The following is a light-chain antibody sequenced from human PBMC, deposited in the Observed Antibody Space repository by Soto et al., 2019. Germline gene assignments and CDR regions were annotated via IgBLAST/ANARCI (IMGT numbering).Light chain of an antibody. J-gene: IGLJ1*01. CDR3: SSYTGSSYV. V-gene: IGLV2-8*01. CDR2: EVS. Sequence: QSALTQPPSASGSPGQSVTISCTGTGSDVGDYNYVSWYQQHPGKAPKLMIYEVSKRPSGVPDRFSGSKSGNTASLTVSGLQAEDEANYYCSSYTGSSYVFGTGTK. CDR1: GSDVGDYNY.